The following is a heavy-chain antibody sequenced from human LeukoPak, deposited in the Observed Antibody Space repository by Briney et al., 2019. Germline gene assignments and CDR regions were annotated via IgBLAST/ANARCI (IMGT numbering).Heavy chain of an antibody. J-gene: IGHJ4*02. Sequence: SETLFLTCTVSGGSISSYYWSWIRQPPGKGLEWIGYIYYSGSTNYNPSLKSRVTISVDTSKNQFSLKLSSVTAADTAVYYCARVRKSGYYDSSGTFDYWGQGTLVTVSS. CDR3: ARVRKSGYYDSSGTFDY. V-gene: IGHV4-59*01. CDR1: GGSISSYY. CDR2: IYYSGST. D-gene: IGHD3-22*01.